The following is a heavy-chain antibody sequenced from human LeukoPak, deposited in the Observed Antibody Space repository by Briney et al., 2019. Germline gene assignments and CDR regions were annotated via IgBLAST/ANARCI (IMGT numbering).Heavy chain of an antibody. J-gene: IGHJ3*02. Sequence: GGSLRLSCAASGFTFSSYSMNWVRQAPGKGLEWVSSISSSSSYIYYADSVKGRFTISRDNAKNSLYLRMNSLRAEDTAVYYCARASTYYYDSSGSYAFDIWGQGTMVTVSS. D-gene: IGHD3-22*01. CDR3: ARASTYYYDSSGSYAFDI. CDR1: GFTFSSYS. CDR2: ISSSSSYI. V-gene: IGHV3-21*01.